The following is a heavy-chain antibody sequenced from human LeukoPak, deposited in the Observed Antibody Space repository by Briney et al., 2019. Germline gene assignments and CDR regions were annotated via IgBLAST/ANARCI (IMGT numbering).Heavy chain of an antibody. CDR2: IRYDGSNK. Sequence: PGGSLRLSCAASGFTFSSYGMHWVRQAPGKGLEWVAFIRYDGSNKYYPDSVKGRFTISRDNSKNTLYLQMNSLRAEDTAVYYCAKDSDREEGRGYHHFDYWGQGTLVTVSS. D-gene: IGHD3-22*01. CDR1: GFTFSSYG. J-gene: IGHJ4*02. CDR3: AKDSDREEGRGYHHFDY. V-gene: IGHV3-30*02.